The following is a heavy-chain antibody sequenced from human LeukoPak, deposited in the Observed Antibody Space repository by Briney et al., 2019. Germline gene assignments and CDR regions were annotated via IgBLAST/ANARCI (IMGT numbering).Heavy chain of an antibody. V-gene: IGHV3-21*01. CDR2: ISSSSSYI. Sequence: GGSLRLSRAASGFTFSSYSMNWVRQAPRKGLEWVSSISSSSSYIYYADSVKGRFTISRDNAKNSLYLQMNSLRAEDTAVYYCARDPWRSQNYYDSSGYPWDVWGQGTTVTVSS. J-gene: IGHJ6*02. CDR3: ARDPWRSQNYYDSSGYPWDV. D-gene: IGHD3-22*01. CDR1: GFTFSSYS.